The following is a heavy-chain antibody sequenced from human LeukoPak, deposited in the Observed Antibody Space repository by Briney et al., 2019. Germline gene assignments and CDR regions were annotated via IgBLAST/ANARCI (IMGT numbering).Heavy chain of an antibody. Sequence: GASVKVSCKATGYTFTSYGISWVRQAPGQGLEWMGWISAYNGNTNYAQKLQGRVTMTTDTSTSTAYMELRSLRSDDTAVYYCARDREVVDTAMVDAFDIWGQGTIVTVSS. D-gene: IGHD5-18*01. CDR2: ISAYNGNT. CDR3: ARDREVVDTAMVDAFDI. J-gene: IGHJ3*02. V-gene: IGHV1-18*01. CDR1: GYTFTSYG.